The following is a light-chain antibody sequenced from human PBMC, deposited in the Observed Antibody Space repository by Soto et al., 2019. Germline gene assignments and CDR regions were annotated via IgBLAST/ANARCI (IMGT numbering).Light chain of an antibody. CDR1: QSLLHSHGYTY. CDR3: MQALQTPLT. V-gene: IGKV2-28*01. Sequence: DLVMTQSPVSLPVTPGEPASISCRSSQSLLHSHGYTYLDWYLQKPGQSPQLLIYMGSTRASGVPDRFSGSGSGTDFTLKISRVEAEDVGVYYCMQALQTPLTLGGGTKVEIK. CDR2: MGS. J-gene: IGKJ4*02.